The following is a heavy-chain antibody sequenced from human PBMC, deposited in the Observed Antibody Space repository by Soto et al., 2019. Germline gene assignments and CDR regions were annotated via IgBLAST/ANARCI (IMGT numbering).Heavy chain of an antibody. D-gene: IGHD3-22*01. CDR2: ITAFLGTT. Sequence: SVKVSCKASGGTLRRNTLCWVRQAQGQGLEWMGGITAFLGTTNYAQKFQGRVTITADESTATAYLGLSSLRPEDTAVYYCATTHFYETDGVFDYFDYWGHGTLVTVSS. CDR3: ATTHFYETDGVFDYFDY. J-gene: IGHJ4*01. V-gene: IGHV1-69*13. CDR1: GGTLRRNT.